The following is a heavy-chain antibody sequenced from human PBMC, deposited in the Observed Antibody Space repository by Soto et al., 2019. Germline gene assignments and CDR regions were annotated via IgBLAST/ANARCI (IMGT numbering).Heavy chain of an antibody. D-gene: IGHD4-17*01. J-gene: IGHJ4*02. CDR2: MNPNSGNT. Sequence: GASVKVSCKASGYTFTNYAIHWVRQATGQGLEWMGWMNPNSGNTGYAQKFQGRVTMTRNTSTSTAYMELSSLRSEDTAVYYCARAIYGDYDGRVFDYWGQGTLVTVSS. CDR1: GYTFTNYA. V-gene: IGHV1-8*01. CDR3: ARAIYGDYDGRVFDY.